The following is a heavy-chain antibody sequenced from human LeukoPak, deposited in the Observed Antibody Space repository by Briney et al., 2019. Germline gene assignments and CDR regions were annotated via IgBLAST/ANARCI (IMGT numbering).Heavy chain of an antibody. V-gene: IGHV3-9*01. CDR3: AKVEWELVDAFDI. J-gene: IGHJ3*02. CDR2: ISWNSGSI. D-gene: IGHD1-26*01. Sequence: PGGSLRLSCAASGFTFDDYAMRWVRQAPGKGLEWVSGISWNSGSIGYADSVKGRFTISRDNAKNSLYLQMNSLRAEDTAVYYCAKVEWELVDAFDIWGQGTMVTVSS. CDR1: GFTFDDYA.